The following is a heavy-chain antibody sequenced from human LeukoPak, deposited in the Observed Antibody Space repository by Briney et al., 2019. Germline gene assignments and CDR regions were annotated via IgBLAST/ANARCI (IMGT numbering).Heavy chain of an antibody. J-gene: IGHJ4*02. CDR3: ARENRSGYSSRFDY. V-gene: IGHV4-4*07. CDR2: IYTSGST. D-gene: IGHD5-18*01. Sequence: SETLSLTCTVSGGSISSYYWSWIRQPAGKGLEWIGRIYTSGSTYYNPSLKSRVTMSVDTSKNQFSLKLSSVTAADTAVYYCARENRSGYSSRFDYWGQGTLVTVSS. CDR1: GGSISSYY.